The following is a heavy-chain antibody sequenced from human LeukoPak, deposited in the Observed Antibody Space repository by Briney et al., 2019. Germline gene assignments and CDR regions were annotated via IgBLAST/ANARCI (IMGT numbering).Heavy chain of an antibody. CDR2: ISISGSKT. Sequence: GGSLRLSCAASEFDFSSHAMTWVRQAPGKGLEWVSAISISGSKTYYANSVKGRFTISRDNSKNTLYLQMNSLRAEDTAVYYCANEIRPNDYWGQGTQVTVSS. J-gene: IGHJ4*02. V-gene: IGHV3-23*01. D-gene: IGHD4-17*01. CDR3: ANEIRPNDY. CDR1: EFDFSSHA.